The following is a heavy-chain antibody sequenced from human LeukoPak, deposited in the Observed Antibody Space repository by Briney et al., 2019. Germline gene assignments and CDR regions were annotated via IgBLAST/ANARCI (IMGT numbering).Heavy chain of an antibody. V-gene: IGHV3-21*01. CDR3: ARDFGGFLYYYYYYGMDV. CDR1: GFTFSSYS. CDR2: ISSSSSYI. Sequence: KPGGSLRLSCAASGFTFSSYSMNWVRQAPGKGLEWVSSISSSSSYIYYADSVKGRFIISRDNAKNSLYLQMNSLRAEDTAVYYCARDFGGFLYYYYYYGMDVWGQGTTVTVSS. D-gene: IGHD3-9*01. J-gene: IGHJ6*02.